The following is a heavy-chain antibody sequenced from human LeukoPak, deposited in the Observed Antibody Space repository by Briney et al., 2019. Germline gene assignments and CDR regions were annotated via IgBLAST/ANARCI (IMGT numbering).Heavy chain of an antibody. Sequence: NTSETLSLTCTVSGGSISSSSYYWGWIRQPPGKGLEWIRSIYYSGSTYYNPSLKSRVTISVDTSKNQFSLKLSSVTAADTAVYYCARDTGVAGTLNPSGIGYWGQGTLVTVSS. CDR1: GGSISSSSYY. V-gene: IGHV4-39*07. J-gene: IGHJ4*02. D-gene: IGHD6-19*01. CDR3: ARDTGVAGTLNPSGIGY. CDR2: IYYSGST.